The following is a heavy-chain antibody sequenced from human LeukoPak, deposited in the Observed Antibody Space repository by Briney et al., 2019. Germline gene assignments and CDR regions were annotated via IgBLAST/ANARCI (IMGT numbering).Heavy chain of an antibody. D-gene: IGHD3-22*01. CDR3: TRRYNYDSSGYYYVRDAFDI. Sequence: GGSLRLSCTASGFTFGDYVMSWVRQAPGKGLEWVGFIRSKAYGGTTKNAASVKGRFTISRDESRSIAYLQMNSLETEDTAVYYCTRRYNYDSSGYYYVRDAFDIWGQGTMVTVSS. CDR2: IRSKAYGGTT. V-gene: IGHV3-49*04. CDR1: GFTFGDYV. J-gene: IGHJ3*02.